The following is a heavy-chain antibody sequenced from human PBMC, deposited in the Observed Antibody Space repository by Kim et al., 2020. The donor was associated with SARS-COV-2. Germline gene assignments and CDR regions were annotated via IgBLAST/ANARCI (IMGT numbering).Heavy chain of an antibody. CDR2: ISGSGGST. CDR3: AKAAAIYHCFDP. Sequence: GGSLRLSCAASGFTFSSYALSWVRQAPGKGLEWVSAISGSGGSTYYADSVKGRFTIARDNSQNTLYLQMNSLRVEDTAIYYCAKAAAIYHCFDPWGQGTLVTVSS. CDR1: GFTFSSYA. D-gene: IGHD6-13*01. J-gene: IGHJ5*02. V-gene: IGHV3-23*01.